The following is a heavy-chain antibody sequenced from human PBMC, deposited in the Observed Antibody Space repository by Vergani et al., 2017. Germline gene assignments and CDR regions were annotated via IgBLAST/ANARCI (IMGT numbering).Heavy chain of an antibody. J-gene: IGHJ4*02. CDR3: AGGGRGLWIDY. CDR1: GGSISSDIYY. Sequence: QVQLQESGPGLVKPSQTLSLICTVSGGSISSDIYYWSWIRQPAGEGLEWIWRIFTSGSTNYNPPLKSRVTISVDTSKNQFSLKLSAVTAADAAVYYCAGGGRGLWIDYWGQGTLVTVSS. CDR2: IFTSGST. V-gene: IGHV4-61*02. D-gene: IGHD3-16*01.